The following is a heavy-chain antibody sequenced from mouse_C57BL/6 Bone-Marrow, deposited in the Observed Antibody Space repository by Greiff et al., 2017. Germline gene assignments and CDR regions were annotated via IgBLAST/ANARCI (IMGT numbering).Heavy chain of an antibody. V-gene: IGHV1-15*01. J-gene: IGHJ2*01. CDR1: GYTFTDYE. CDR3: ARRLGQGY. Sequence: VQLQQSGAELVRPGASVTLSCKASGYTFTDYEMHWVKQTPVHGLEWIGAIDPETGGTAYNQKFKGKATLTVDTSSSTAYMQLSSLTSEDSAVYYCARRLGQGYWGQGTTLTVSS. D-gene: IGHD4-1*01. CDR2: IDPETGGT.